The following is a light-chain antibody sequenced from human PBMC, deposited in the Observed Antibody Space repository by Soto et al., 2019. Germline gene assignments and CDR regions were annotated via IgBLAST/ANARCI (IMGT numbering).Light chain of an antibody. Sequence: EIVMTQSPATPSVSPGERATLSCRASQSVSSNLAWYQQKPGQAPRLLIYGASTRATGIPARFSGSGSGTDFTLTISSLQSEDFAVYYCQQYNNWPLTFGGGTKV. V-gene: IGKV3-15*01. J-gene: IGKJ4*01. CDR3: QQYNNWPLT. CDR2: GAS. CDR1: QSVSSN.